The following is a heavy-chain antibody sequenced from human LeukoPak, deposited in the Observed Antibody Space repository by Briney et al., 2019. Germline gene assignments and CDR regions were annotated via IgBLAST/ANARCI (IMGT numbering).Heavy chain of an antibody. Sequence: PGGSLRLSCAASGFTFSGSAMHWVRQASGKGLEWVGRIRSKANSYATAYAASVKGRFTISRDDSKNTAYLQMNSLKTEDTAVYYCIRTRDGYNAWIFDYWGQGTLVTVTS. D-gene: IGHD5-24*01. CDR1: GFTFSGSA. V-gene: IGHV3-73*01. CDR3: IRTRDGYNAWIFDY. J-gene: IGHJ4*02. CDR2: IRSKANSYAT.